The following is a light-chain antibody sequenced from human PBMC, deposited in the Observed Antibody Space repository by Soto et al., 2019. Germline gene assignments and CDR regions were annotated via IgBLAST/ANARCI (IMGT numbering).Light chain of an antibody. CDR3: QQSYSTPQT. CDR1: QSISSY. Sequence: QPPSSLCDSVGASNTTTWRASQSISSYLNWYQQKPGKAPKLLIYAASSLQSGVPSRFSGSGSGTDSTLAISSLQPEDFATYYCQQSYSTPQTFGQGTKVDIK. J-gene: IGKJ1*01. V-gene: IGKV1-39*01. CDR2: AAS.